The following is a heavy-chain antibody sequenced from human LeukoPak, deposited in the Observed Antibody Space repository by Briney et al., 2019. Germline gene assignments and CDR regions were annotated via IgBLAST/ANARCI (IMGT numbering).Heavy chain of an antibody. CDR3: ARVKIWGSYPIDY. CDR1: GGSISSNDFY. CDR2: IYYSGST. Sequence: SQTLSLTCTVSGGSISSNDFYWSWIRQPPGTGLEWFGYIYYSGSTYYNPSLRSRVTLSVDTSKNQFSLKLSSVTAADTAVYYCARVKIWGSYPIDYWGQGSLVTVSS. V-gene: IGHV4-30-4*01. J-gene: IGHJ4*02. D-gene: IGHD1-26*01.